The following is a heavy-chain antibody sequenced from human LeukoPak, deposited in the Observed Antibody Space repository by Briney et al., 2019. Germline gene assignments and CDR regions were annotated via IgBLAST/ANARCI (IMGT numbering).Heavy chain of an antibody. CDR2: INHSGST. CDR1: GGSFSGYY. Sequence: SETLSLTCAVYGGSFSGYYWSWMRQPPGKGLEWIGEINHSGSTNYNPSLKSRVIISVDTSKNQFFLKLTSVTAADTAVYYCARGRRATPDYWGQGTLVTVSS. J-gene: IGHJ4*02. CDR3: ARGRRATPDY. V-gene: IGHV4-34*01.